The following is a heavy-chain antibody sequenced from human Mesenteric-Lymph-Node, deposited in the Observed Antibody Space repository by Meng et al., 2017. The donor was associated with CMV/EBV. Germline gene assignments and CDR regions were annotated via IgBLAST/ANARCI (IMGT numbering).Heavy chain of an antibody. D-gene: IGHD3-10*01. CDR1: CGTFSSYA. CDR2: IIPIFGTA. J-gene: IGHJ4*02. CDR3: ARAIWFGELYYFDY. V-gene: IGHV1-69*06. Sequence: SCGTFSSYAISWVRQAPGQGLEWMGGIIPIFGTANYAQKFQGRVTITADKSTSTAYMELSSLRSEDTAVYYCARAIWFGELYYFDYWGQGTLVTVSS.